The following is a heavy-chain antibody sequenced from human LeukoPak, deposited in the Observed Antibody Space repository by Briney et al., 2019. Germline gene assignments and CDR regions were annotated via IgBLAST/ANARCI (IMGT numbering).Heavy chain of an antibody. D-gene: IGHD6-19*01. Sequence: GGSLRLSCAASGFTFSSYWMHWVRQGPGKGLVWVSRINSDGSSTSYADSVRGRFTISRDNAKNTLYLQMNSLRAEDTAVYYCASGPMAVAGMPFDYWGQGTLVTVSS. CDR2: INSDGSST. CDR1: GFTFSSYW. CDR3: ASGPMAVAGMPFDY. J-gene: IGHJ4*02. V-gene: IGHV3-74*01.